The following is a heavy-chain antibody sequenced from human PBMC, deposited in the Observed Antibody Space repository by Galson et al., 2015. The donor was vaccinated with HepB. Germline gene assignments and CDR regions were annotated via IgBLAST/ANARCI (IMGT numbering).Heavy chain of an antibody. J-gene: IGHJ4*02. V-gene: IGHV1-46*01. CDR3: ARADRGISSGFSNY. Sequence: SVKVSCKASGYTFTNYYMHWVRQAPGQGLEWMGIINPSGGNTRYAQKFQGRVTMTRDTSTSTVYMELSSLRYEDTAVYYCARADRGISSGFSNYWGRGTMVTVSS. CDR1: GYTFTNYY. D-gene: IGHD3-3*01. CDR2: INPSGGNT.